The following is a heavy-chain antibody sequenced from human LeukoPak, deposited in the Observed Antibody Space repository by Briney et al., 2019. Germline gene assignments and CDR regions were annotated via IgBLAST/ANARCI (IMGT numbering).Heavy chain of an antibody. CDR1: GFTFSSYA. Sequence: GGSLRLSCAASGFTFSSYAMSWVRQAPGKGLEWVSAISGSGGSTYYADSVKGRFTISRDNSKNTLFLQMNSLRAEDTAIYYCAKDESNGPFDYWGQGTLVTASS. CDR2: ISGSGGST. J-gene: IGHJ4*02. D-gene: IGHD2-8*01. CDR3: AKDESNGPFDY. V-gene: IGHV3-23*01.